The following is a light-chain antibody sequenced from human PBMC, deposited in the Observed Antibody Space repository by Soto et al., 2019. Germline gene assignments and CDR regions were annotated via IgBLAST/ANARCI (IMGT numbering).Light chain of an antibody. J-gene: IGKJ2*01. CDR3: QQRRNWPYT. CDR2: DAS. CDR1: QSVSSY. V-gene: IGKV3-11*01. Sequence: EIVLTQSPATLSLSPGERDTLSCRASQSVSSYLAWYQQKPGQAPRLLIYDASDRATGIPARFSGSGSGTDFTLTISSLEPEDFAVYYCQQRRNWPYTFGQGTELESK.